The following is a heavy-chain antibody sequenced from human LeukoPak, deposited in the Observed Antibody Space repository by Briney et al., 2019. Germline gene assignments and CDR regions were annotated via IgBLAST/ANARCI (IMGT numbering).Heavy chain of an antibody. D-gene: IGHD5-12*01. CDR2: ISYDGSNK. CDR1: GFTFSSYA. J-gene: IGHJ6*02. V-gene: IGHV3-30*04. Sequence: GRSLRLSCAASGFTFSSYAMHWVRQAPGKGLGWVAVISYDGSNKYYADSVKGRFTISRDNSKNTPYLQMNSLRAEDTAVYYCARDQASSGYDRHGMDVWGQGTTVTVSS. CDR3: ARDQASSGYDRHGMDV.